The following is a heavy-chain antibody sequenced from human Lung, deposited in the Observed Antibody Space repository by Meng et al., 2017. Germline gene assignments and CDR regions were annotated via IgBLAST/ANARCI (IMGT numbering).Heavy chain of an antibody. J-gene: IGHJ4*02. CDR1: GGSFSDYY. V-gene: IGHV4-34*01. Sequence: QGPVKQWGAGLLKPSETLSLPCVVSGGSFSDYYWSWIRQPPGKGLEWIGEINHSGSTNYNPSLESRATISVDTSQNNLSLKLSSVTAADSAVYYCARGPTTMAHDFDYWGQGTLVTVSS. CDR3: ARGPTTMAHDFDY. CDR2: INHSGST. D-gene: IGHD4-11*01.